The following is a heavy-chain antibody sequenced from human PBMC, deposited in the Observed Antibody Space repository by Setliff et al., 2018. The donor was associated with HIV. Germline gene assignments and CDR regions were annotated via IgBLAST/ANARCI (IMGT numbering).Heavy chain of an antibody. D-gene: IGHD3-10*01. V-gene: IGHV4-39*07. CDR2: IYYSGST. CDR1: GGSISSSVYY. CDR3: ATLYYYGSGSYYPEYYYMDV. J-gene: IGHJ6*03. Sequence: NPSETLSLTCTVSGGSISSSVYYWGWIRQPPGKGLEWIGNIYYSGSTNYNPSLKSRVTISVDTSKNQFSLKLSSVTAADTAVYYCATLYYYGSGSYYPEYYYMDVWGKGTTVTVSS.